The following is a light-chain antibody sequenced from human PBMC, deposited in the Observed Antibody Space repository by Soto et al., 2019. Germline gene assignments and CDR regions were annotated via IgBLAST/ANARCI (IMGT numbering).Light chain of an antibody. CDR1: QSVTSNY. J-gene: IGKJ4*01. CDR3: QQYGSSPLT. Sequence: EIVLTQSPGTLSLSPGERATLSCRASQSVTSNYLAWYQQKPGQAPRPLMYGASSRTTGIPDRFSGSGSGTDFTLTISRLEPEDFAVYYCQQYGSSPLTFGGGTKVEIK. V-gene: IGKV3-20*01. CDR2: GAS.